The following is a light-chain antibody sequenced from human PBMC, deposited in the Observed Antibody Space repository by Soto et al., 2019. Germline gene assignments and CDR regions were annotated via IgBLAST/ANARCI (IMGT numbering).Light chain of an antibody. CDR2: EVS. V-gene: IGLV2-14*01. J-gene: IGLJ1*01. Sequence: QSVLTQPASVSGSPGQSITISCTGTSSDVGGYNYVSWYQQHPGKAPKLMIYEVSNRPSGVSNRFSGSKSGNTASLTISGLQAVDEADYYCTSYTSISLCVFGTGTKVTVL. CDR3: TSYTSISLCV. CDR1: SSDVGGYNY.